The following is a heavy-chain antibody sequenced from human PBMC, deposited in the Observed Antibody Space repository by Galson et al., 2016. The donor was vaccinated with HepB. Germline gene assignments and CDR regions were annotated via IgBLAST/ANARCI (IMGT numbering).Heavy chain of an antibody. J-gene: IGHJ4*02. CDR1: GGPISSGVYY. CDR2: IHYTGGT. D-gene: IGHD3-3*01. CDR3: AGNYDFWSGYYVLDY. Sequence: TLSLTCTVSGGPISSGVYYWSWVRQHPGKGLEWIGYIHYTGGTYYNPSLKSRVTISVDTSKNQFSLKLSSVTAADTAVYYCAGNYDFWSGYYVLDYWGQGTLVTVSS. V-gene: IGHV4-31*03.